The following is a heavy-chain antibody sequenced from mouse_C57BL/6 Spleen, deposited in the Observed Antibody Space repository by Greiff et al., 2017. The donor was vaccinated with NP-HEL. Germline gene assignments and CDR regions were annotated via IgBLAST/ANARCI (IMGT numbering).Heavy chain of an antibody. J-gene: IGHJ1*03. CDR3: ARDYYDYDDWYFDV. D-gene: IGHD2-4*01. Sequence: QVQLQQSGAELVKPGASVKLSCKASGYTFTSYWMHWVKQRPGQGLEWIGMIHPNSGSTNYNEKFKSKATLTVDKSSSTAYMQLSSLTSEDSAVYYCARDYYDYDDWYFDVWGTGTTVTVSS. CDR1: GYTFTSYW. V-gene: IGHV1-64*01. CDR2: IHPNSGST.